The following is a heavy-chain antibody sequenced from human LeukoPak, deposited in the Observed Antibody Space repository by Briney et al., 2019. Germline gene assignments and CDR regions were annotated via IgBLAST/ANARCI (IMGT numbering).Heavy chain of an antibody. CDR3: AKDLVSGSWFDP. J-gene: IGHJ5*02. D-gene: IGHD3-10*01. CDR1: GFTFSSYG. V-gene: IGHV3-30*18. Sequence: PGGSLRLSCAASGFTFSSYGMHWVRQAPGKGLEWVAVISYDGSNKYYADSVKGRFTISRDNSKNTLYLQMNSLRAEDTAVYYCAKDLVSGSWFDPWGQGTLVTVSS. CDR2: ISYDGSNK.